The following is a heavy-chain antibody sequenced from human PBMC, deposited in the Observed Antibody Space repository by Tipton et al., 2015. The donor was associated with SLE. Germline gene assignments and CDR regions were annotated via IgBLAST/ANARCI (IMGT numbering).Heavy chain of an antibody. CDR2: IYTSAST. J-gene: IGHJ4*02. CDR3: ARGGGSYYDY. V-gene: IGHV4-4*07. Sequence: TLSLTCTVSGGSISGYYWSWVRPPPGKGLAWIGRIYTSASTIYNPPLKSRVTLPSDTPKNQFSLRVRSVTAADTAVYYCARGGGSYYDYWGQGTLVTDSS. D-gene: IGHD1-26*01. CDR1: GGSISGYY.